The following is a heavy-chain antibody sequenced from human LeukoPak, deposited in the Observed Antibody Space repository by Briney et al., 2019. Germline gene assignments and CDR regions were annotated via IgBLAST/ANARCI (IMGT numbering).Heavy chain of an antibody. Sequence: GGSLRLSCAASGFTFSSYSMNWVRQAPGKGLEWVSSISTSSSYIYSADSVKGRFTISRDNAKNSLYLQMNSLRAEDTAVYYCVRDTFSPDAFDIWGQGTMVTLSS. D-gene: IGHD3-16*01. CDR2: ISTSSSYI. V-gene: IGHV3-21*01. CDR1: GFTFSSYS. J-gene: IGHJ3*02. CDR3: VRDTFSPDAFDI.